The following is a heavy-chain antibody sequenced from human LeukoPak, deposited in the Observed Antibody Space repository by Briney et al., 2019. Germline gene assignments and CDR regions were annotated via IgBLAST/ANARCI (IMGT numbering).Heavy chain of an antibody. J-gene: IGHJ1*01. CDR3: ARMGWLRASTAGTEYFQH. V-gene: IGHV1-18*01. D-gene: IGHD5-12*01. CDR1: GYTFTSYG. Sequence: ASVKVSCKASGYTFTSYGISWVRQAPGQGLEWMGWISAYNGNTNYAQKLQGRVTMTTDTPTSTAYMELRSLRSDDTAVYYCARMGWLRASTAGTEYFQHWGQGTLVTVSS. CDR2: ISAYNGNT.